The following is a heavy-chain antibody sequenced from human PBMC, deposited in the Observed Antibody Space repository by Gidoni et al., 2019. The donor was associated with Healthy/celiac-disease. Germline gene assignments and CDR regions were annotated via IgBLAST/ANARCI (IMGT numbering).Heavy chain of an antibody. D-gene: IGHD3-22*01. V-gene: IGHV4-61*02. CDR2: IYTSGST. Sequence: QVQLQESGPGLVKPSQTLSLTCTVPGRSISSGSYYWSWIRQPAGKGLEWIGRIYTSGSTNYNPSLKSRVTISVDTSKNQFSLKLSSVTAADTAVYYCARAGYYDGLDYWGQGTLVTVSS. J-gene: IGHJ4*02. CDR3: ARAGYYDGLDY. CDR1: GRSISSGSYY.